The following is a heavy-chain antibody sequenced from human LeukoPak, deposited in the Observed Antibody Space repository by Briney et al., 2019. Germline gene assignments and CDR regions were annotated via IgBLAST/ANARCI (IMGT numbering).Heavy chain of an antibody. J-gene: IGHJ6*03. CDR3: ARELRGYYYYYMDV. Sequence: SQTLSLTCTVSGGSISSGSYYWSWIRQPAGKGLEWIGRIYTSGSTNYNPSLKSRVTISVDTSKNQFSLKLSSVTAADTAVYYCARELRGYYYYYMDVWGKGTTVTVFS. CDR2: IYTSGST. D-gene: IGHD2-21*02. CDR1: GGSISSGSYY. V-gene: IGHV4-61*02.